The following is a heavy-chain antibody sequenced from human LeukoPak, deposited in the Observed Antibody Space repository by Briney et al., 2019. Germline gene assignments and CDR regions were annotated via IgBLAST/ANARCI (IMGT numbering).Heavy chain of an antibody. D-gene: IGHD3-22*01. CDR1: GGSISSYY. CDR2: IYYSGST. J-gene: IGHJ4*02. V-gene: IGHV4-59*08. Sequence: SETLSLTCTVSGGSISSYYWSWIRQPPGKGLEWIGYIYYSGSTNYNPSLKSRVTISVDTSKNQFSLKLSSVTAADTAVYYCARLGSGYPLYYFDYWGQGTLVTVSS. CDR3: ARLGSGYPLYYFDY.